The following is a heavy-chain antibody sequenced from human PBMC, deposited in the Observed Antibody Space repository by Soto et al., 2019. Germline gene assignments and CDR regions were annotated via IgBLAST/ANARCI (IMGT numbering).Heavy chain of an antibody. CDR1: GITSTTYA. J-gene: IGHJ5*02. Sequence: QVQLVQSGAEVKKPGASVKVSCKASGITSTTYAIHWLRQAPGHGLEWMGWINTGNGNTRYSQRFLGRVSLTTDTSTSTDSMDLSSLTSEDTAVYYCARAISGYVTWGQGTLITVSS. CDR3: ARAISGYVT. CDR2: INTGNGNT. D-gene: IGHD5-12*01. V-gene: IGHV1-3*04.